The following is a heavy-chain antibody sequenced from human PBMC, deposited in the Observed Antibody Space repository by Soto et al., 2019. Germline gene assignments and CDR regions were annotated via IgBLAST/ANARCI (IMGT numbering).Heavy chain of an antibody. J-gene: IGHJ6*02. CDR1: GYSFTDYH. V-gene: IGHV1-8*02. Sequence: ASVKVSCKASGYSFTDYHIHWVRQAPGQGLEWLGWMDPNSGSTGYAQNFQGRITMTRNISRNTAHMELSSLQSEDTAVYYCARERKFDFWRKGLDVWGQGTTVTVS. CDR2: MDPNSGST. D-gene: IGHD3-3*01. CDR3: ARERKFDFWRKGLDV.